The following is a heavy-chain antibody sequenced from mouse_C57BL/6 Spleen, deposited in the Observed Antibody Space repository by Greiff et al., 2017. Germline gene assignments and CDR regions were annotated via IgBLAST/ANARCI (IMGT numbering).Heavy chain of an antibody. Sequence: QVQLQQPGAELVRPGSSVKLSCKASGYTFTSYWMDWVKQRPGQGLEWIGNIYPSDSETHYNQKFKDKATLTVDKSSSTAYMQLSSLTSEDSAVYYWARERIRDFDYWGQGTTLTVSS. CDR3: ARERIRDFDY. CDR2: IYPSDSET. V-gene: IGHV1-61*01. CDR1: GYTFTSYW. J-gene: IGHJ2*01. D-gene: IGHD2-4*01.